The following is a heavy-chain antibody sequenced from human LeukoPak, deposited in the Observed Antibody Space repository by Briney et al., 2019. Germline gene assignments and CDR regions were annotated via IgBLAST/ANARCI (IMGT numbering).Heavy chain of an antibody. Sequence: GGSLRLSCAASGFTFSTYWMSWVRQAPGKGLEWVASIKQDGSEKYYVDSVKGRFTISRDNAKNSLYLQMNSLRAEDTAVYYCARGIVVVVVASGFGAFDLWGQGTMVTVSS. V-gene: IGHV3-7*01. CDR1: GFTFSTYW. CDR2: IKQDGSEK. CDR3: ARGIVVVVVASGFGAFDL. D-gene: IGHD2-15*01. J-gene: IGHJ3*01.